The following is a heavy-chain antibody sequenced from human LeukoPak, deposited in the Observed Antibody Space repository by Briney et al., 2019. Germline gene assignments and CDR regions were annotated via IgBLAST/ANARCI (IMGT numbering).Heavy chain of an antibody. CDR3: ARDDPLRVTATLDY. J-gene: IGHJ4*02. D-gene: IGHD2-21*02. V-gene: IGHV4-4*07. CDR1: GGSSNSNF. Sequence: SETLSLTCTVSGGSSNSNFGSGVRQPAGKGLEWIGRIYTSGSTNYNPSLKSRVTMSVDTSKNQFSLRLSSVTAADTAVYYCARDDPLRVTATLDYWGQGTLVTVSS. CDR2: IYTSGST.